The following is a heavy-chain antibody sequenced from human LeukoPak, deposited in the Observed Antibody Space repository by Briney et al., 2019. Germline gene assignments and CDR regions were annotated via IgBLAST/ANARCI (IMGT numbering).Heavy chain of an antibody. CDR3: ARDSGAVEATGVGFDY. Sequence: SETLSLTCTVSGGSISSHYWSWIRQPPGKGLEWIGYMYYIGSTNYNPSLKSRVTISVDTSKNQFSLKLSSVTAADTAVYYCARDSGAVEATGVGFDYWGQGTLVTVSS. J-gene: IGHJ4*02. V-gene: IGHV4-59*11. CDR1: GGSISSHY. D-gene: IGHD1-26*01. CDR2: MYYIGST.